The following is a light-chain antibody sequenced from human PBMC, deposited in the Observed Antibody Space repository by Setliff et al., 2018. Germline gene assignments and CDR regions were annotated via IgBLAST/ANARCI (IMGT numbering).Light chain of an antibody. Sequence: QSALAQPASVSGSPGQSITISCTGTSSDVGGYNYVSWYQQHPGKAPKPMIYEVSDRPSGVSNRFSGSKSGNTASLTISGLQAEDGADYYCTSYTSSRTYVFGTGTRSPS. CDR3: TSYTSSRTYV. V-gene: IGLV2-14*01. J-gene: IGLJ1*01. CDR1: SSDVGGYNY. CDR2: EVS.